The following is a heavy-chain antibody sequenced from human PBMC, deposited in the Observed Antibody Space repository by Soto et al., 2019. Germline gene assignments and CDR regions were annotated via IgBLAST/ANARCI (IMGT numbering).Heavy chain of an antibody. J-gene: IGHJ3*02. CDR2: TVANNGYT. D-gene: IGHD2-15*01. V-gene: IGHV1-18*01. Sequence: QVQLVQSGIEVKNPGASVKVSCKASGYAFTSFGISWVRQAPGQGLEWMGWTVANNGYTKYAQNLQGRVTLITDTSTSTAYMELRSRMDDDTAVYYCARCSGVTCYASYAFDIWGQGTMVTVSS. CDR3: ARCSGVTCYASYAFDI. CDR1: GYAFTSFG.